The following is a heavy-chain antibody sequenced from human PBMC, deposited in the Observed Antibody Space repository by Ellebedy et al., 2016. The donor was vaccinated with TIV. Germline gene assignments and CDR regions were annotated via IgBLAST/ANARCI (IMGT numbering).Heavy chain of an antibody. CDR3: AKDGWELLTGQFGRFDL. J-gene: IGHJ2*01. CDR2: ISYDGSNK. Sequence: GESLKISCAASGFTFSSYGMHWVRQAPGKGLEWVAVISYDGSNKYYADSVKGRFTISRDNSKNTLYLQMNSLRAEDTAVYYCAKDGWELLTGQFGRFDLWGRGTLVTVSS. CDR1: GFTFSSYG. V-gene: IGHV3-30*18. D-gene: IGHD1-26*01.